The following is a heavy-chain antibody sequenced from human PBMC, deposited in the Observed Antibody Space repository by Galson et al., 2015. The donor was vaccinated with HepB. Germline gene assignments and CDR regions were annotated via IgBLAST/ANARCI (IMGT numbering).Heavy chain of an antibody. D-gene: IGHD1-1*01. Sequence: SLRLSCATAGFTFNDYWMGWVRQAPGKGLEWVANINPDGGDRYYLDSVKGRFTISRDNAKNSLFLQMNSRRAEDMGVYYCARAPYNNRFDSWGQGTLVAVST. CDR2: INPDGGDR. CDR1: GFTFNDYW. V-gene: IGHV3-7*03. J-gene: IGHJ4*02. CDR3: ARAPYNNRFDS.